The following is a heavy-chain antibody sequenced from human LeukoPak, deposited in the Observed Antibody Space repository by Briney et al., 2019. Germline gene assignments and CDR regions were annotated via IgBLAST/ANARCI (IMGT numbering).Heavy chain of an antibody. CDR3: AKDPAVSDMDV. Sequence: PGRSLRLSCAASGFTFSSYGVHWVRQAPGKGLEWVAVISYDGSNKYYADSVKGRFTISRDNSKNTLYLQMNSLRAEDTAVYYCAKDPAVSDMDVWGQGTTVTVSS. V-gene: IGHV3-30*18. CDR2: ISYDGSNK. CDR1: GFTFSSYG. J-gene: IGHJ6*02.